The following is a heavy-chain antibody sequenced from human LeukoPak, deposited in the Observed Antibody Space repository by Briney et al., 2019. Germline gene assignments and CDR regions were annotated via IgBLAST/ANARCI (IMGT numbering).Heavy chain of an antibody. CDR1: GFTFSSYA. Sequence: GGSLRLSCAASGFTFSSYAMSWVRQAPGKGLEWVSAISGSGGSTYYADSVKGRFTISRDYSKNTLYLQMNSLRAEDTAVYYCAKDRDGYYDSSGYYPYYFDYWGQGTLVTVSS. CDR3: AKDRDGYYDSSGYYPYYFDY. D-gene: IGHD3-22*01. J-gene: IGHJ4*02. CDR2: ISGSGGST. V-gene: IGHV3-23*01.